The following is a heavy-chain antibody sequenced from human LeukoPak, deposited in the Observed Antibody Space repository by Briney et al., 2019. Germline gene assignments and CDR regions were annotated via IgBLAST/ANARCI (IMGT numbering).Heavy chain of an antibody. CDR3: ASWRPSLPPDC. CDR1: GGSFRSSSYY. J-gene: IGHJ4*02. Sequence: SETLSLTCTVSGGSFRSSSYYWGWIRQTPGKGLEWIGCIYYSGSTYYNPFLKSRVTISVDTSENQFSLKLSSVTAADTAVYYCASWRPSLPPDCWGQGALVTVSS. V-gene: IGHV4-39*01. CDR2: IYYSGST.